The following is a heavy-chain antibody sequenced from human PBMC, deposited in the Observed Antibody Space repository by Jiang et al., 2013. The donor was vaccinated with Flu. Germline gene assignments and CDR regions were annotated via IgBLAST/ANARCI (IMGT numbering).Heavy chain of an antibody. D-gene: IGHD3-3*01. Sequence: SLTCAVYGGAFSDNYWIWIRQPPGKGLEWIGEINHSGGTNYNPSLKSRLTISVDTSKNQFSLNLRSVTAADTAVYYCARGPRFYDFWGGYSAGYNSGLDVWGQGTTVTVSS. CDR2: INHSGGT. CDR1: GGAFSDNY. V-gene: IGHV4-34*01. J-gene: IGHJ6*02. CDR3: ARGPRFYDFWGGYSAGYNSGLDV.